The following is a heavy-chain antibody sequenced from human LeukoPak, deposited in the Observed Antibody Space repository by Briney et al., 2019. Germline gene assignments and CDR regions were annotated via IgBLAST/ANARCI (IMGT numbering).Heavy chain of an antibody. J-gene: IGHJ4*02. CDR3: ASGMVARFDY. CDR2: IYYSGST. D-gene: IGHD5-12*01. CDR1: GGSISSGDYY. Sequence: PSQTLSLTCTVSGGSISSGDYYWSWIRQPPEKGLQWIGYIYYSGSTYYNPSLKSRVTISIDTSKNQFSLKLTSVTAADAAVYYCASGMVARFDYWGQGTLVTVSS. V-gene: IGHV4-30-4*01.